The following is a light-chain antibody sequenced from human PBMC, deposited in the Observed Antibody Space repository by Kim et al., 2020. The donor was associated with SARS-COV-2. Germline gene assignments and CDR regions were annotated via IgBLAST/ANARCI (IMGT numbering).Light chain of an antibody. Sequence: LSPGERATLSCRASQSVSSTYLAWYKQKPGQAPRLLMSDASTRATGIPDRFSGSGSETDFTLTISRLEPEDFAVYYCQQYDTSRTFGQGTKVDIK. CDR1: QSVSSTY. CDR3: QQYDTSRT. V-gene: IGKV3-20*01. CDR2: DAS. J-gene: IGKJ1*01.